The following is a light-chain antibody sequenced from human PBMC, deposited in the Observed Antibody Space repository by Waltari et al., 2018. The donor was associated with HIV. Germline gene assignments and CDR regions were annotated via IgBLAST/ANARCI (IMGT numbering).Light chain of an antibody. CDR3: QQYDTYYRT. J-gene: IGKJ1*01. CDR2: KAS. Sequence: DIQMTQSPSTLSASVVARVTITCRASQSISSWLAWYQQKAGRAPKLLIYKASNLETGVPSRFSGTGSGTEFTLTITSVQPDDFGTYYCQQYDTYYRTFGQGTKVEI. CDR1: QSISSW. V-gene: IGKV1-5*03.